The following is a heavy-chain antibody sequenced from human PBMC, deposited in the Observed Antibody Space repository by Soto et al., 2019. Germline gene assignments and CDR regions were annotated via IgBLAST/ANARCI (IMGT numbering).Heavy chain of an antibody. Sequence: SETLSLTCAVYGGSFSGYYWGWIRQPPGKGLEWIGEINHSGSTNYNPSLKSRVTISVDTSKNQFSLKLSSVTAADTAVYYCARGRGRRSSSSHYYYYGMDVWGQGTTVTVSS. D-gene: IGHD6-6*01. CDR1: GGSFSGYY. CDR3: ARGRGRRSSSSHYYYYGMDV. J-gene: IGHJ6*02. CDR2: INHSGST. V-gene: IGHV4-34*01.